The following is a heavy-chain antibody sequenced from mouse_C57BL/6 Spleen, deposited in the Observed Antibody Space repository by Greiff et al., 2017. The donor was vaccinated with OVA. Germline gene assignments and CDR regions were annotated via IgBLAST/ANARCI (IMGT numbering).Heavy chain of an antibody. Sequence: VQLQQSGPGLVQPSQILSITCTVSGFSLTSYGVHWVRQSPGKGLEWLGVIWRGGSTDYNAAFMSRLSITKDNSKNQVFFKMNSLQADDTAIYYCAKMGDYGYAMDYWGQGTSVTVSS. D-gene: IGHD2-4*01. CDR1: GFSLTSYG. CDR2: IWRGGST. V-gene: IGHV2-5*01. J-gene: IGHJ4*01. CDR3: AKMGDYGYAMDY.